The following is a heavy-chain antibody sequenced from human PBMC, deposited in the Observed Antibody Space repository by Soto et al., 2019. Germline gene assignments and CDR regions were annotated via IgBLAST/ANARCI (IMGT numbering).Heavy chain of an antibody. D-gene: IGHD3-3*01. V-gene: IGHV1-3*01. J-gene: IGHJ6*03. CDR1: GYTFTNSA. Sequence: QVQLVQSGAEIKKPGASVKVSCKASGYTFTNSAMHWVRQAPGQSLEWMGWINAGNGNTKFSQNFQGRVSITRDTTESTAYMELNSLTSEDTAVYFCARENLDFWNTHRVGDYYSMDVWGNGTTVTVSS. CDR3: ARENLDFWNTHRVGDYYSMDV. CDR2: INAGNGNT.